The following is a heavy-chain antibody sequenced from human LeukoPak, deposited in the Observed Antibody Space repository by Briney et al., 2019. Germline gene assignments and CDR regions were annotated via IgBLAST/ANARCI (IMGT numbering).Heavy chain of an antibody. V-gene: IGHV3-23*01. CDR2: ISGSGGST. CDR3: AKPYDFWSGYPSY. J-gene: IGHJ4*02. CDR1: GFTFSSYA. Sequence: GGSLRLSCAASGFTFSSYAMSWVRQAPGEGLEWVSAISGSGGSTYYADSVKGRFTISRDNSKNTLYLQMNSLRAEDTAVYYCAKPYDFWSGYPSYWGQGTLVTVSS. D-gene: IGHD3-3*01.